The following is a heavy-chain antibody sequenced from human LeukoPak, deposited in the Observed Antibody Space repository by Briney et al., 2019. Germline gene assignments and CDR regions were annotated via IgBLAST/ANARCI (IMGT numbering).Heavy chain of an antibody. Sequence: GRSLRLSCAASGFPFSSYGIHWVRQAPGKGLEWVAVISFDGSDKYYADSVKGRFTISRDNSKNTLYLQMNSLRTEDTAVYYCATLRSDSSGWYYFDYWGQGTLVTVSS. CDR2: ISFDGSDK. V-gene: IGHV3-30*03. J-gene: IGHJ4*02. D-gene: IGHD6-19*01. CDR1: GFPFSSYG. CDR3: ATLRSDSSGWYYFDY.